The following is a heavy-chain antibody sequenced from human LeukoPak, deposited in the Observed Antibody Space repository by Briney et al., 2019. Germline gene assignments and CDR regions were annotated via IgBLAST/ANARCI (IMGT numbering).Heavy chain of an antibody. CDR3: AKAYCRSTTCLSPDY. D-gene: IGHD2-2*01. CDR2: TSGSDDST. V-gene: IGHV3-23*01. CDR1: GFTFSSYV. J-gene: IGHJ4*02. Sequence: GGSLRLSCAASGFTFSSYVMSWVRQAPGKGLEWVSATSGSDDSTYYADSVKGRFTVSRDNSKNTLHLQVNSLRAEDTAVYYCAKAYCRSTTCLSPDYWGQGTLVTVSS.